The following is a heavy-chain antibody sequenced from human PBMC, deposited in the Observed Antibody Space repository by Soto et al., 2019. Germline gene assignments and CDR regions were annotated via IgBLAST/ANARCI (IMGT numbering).Heavy chain of an antibody. CDR3: ASGYSRMFGWFDP. CDR2: IYYSGST. J-gene: IGHJ5*02. CDR1: GGSISSYY. V-gene: IGHV4-59*01. D-gene: IGHD6-13*01. Sequence: QVQLQESGPGLVKPSETLSLTCTVSGGSISSYYWSWIRQPPGKGLEWIGYIYYSGSTNYNPSLKRRVXXPXDXSKNQCALKLSSVTAADTAVYYCASGYSRMFGWFDPWGQGTLVTVSS.